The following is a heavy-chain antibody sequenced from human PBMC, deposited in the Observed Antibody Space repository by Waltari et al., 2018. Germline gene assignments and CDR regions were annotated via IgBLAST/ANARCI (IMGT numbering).Heavy chain of an antibody. Sequence: EVQLVESGGVVVQPGGSLRLSCAASGFTFDDYVMHWVRQAPGKGLEWVSLISWDGGSTYYADSVKGRFTISRDNSKNSLYLQMNSLRAEDTALYYCAKDAGGGSYVYYYMDVWGKGTTVTVSS. CDR1: GFTFDDYV. V-gene: IGHV3-43D*04. CDR2: ISWDGGST. D-gene: IGHD1-26*01. J-gene: IGHJ6*03. CDR3: AKDAGGGSYVYYYMDV.